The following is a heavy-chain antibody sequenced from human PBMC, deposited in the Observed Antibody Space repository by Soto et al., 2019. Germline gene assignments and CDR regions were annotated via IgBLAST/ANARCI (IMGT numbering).Heavy chain of an antibody. CDR3: AGSERGYYDSSRYYLIDALDI. CDR1: GYTFTSYD. Sequence: ASVKVSCKASGYTFTSYDSNWVRQATGQGLEWMGWMNPNSGNTGYAQKFQGRVTMTRNTSISTAYMELSILRSQDTAVYYCAGSERGYYDSSRYYLIDALDIWGQRTMGTVSS. CDR2: MNPNSGNT. J-gene: IGHJ3*02. V-gene: IGHV1-8*01. D-gene: IGHD3-22*01.